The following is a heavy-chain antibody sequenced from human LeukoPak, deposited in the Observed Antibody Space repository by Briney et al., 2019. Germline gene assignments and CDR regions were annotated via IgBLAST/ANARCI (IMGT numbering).Heavy chain of an antibody. CDR1: GFTFSSYA. J-gene: IGHJ4*02. D-gene: IGHD3-22*01. CDR2: ISGSGGST. Sequence: GGSLRLSCAASGFTFSSYAMSWVRQAPGKGLEWVSTISGSGGSTYYADSVKGRFTISRDNSKNTLYLQMNSLRAEDTAVYYCAKDYYYDSSGHDYWGQGTLVTVSS. CDR3: AKDYYYDSSGHDY. V-gene: IGHV3-23*01.